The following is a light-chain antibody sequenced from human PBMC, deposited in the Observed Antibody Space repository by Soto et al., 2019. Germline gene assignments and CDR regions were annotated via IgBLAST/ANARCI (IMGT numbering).Light chain of an antibody. CDR2: AAS. CDR3: QQYNNWPPIT. Sequence: AIQMTQSPSSLSASVGDRVTITCRASQGIRNDLGWYQQKPGKAPNLLIYAASSLQSGVPSTFSGSGSGTDFTLTISSLQPEDFAVYYCQQYNNWPPITFGQGTRLENK. CDR1: QGIRND. V-gene: IGKV1-6*01. J-gene: IGKJ5*01.